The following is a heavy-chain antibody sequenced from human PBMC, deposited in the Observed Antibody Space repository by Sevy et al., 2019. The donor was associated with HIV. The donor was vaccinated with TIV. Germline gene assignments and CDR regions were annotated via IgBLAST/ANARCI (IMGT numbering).Heavy chain of an antibody. Sequence: ASVKVSCKASGGTFSSYAISWVRQAPGQGLEWMGGIIPIFGTANYAQKFQGRVTITADESTSTAYMELSSLGSEDTAVYYCARDYYDSSGYLDYWGQGTLVTVSS. CDR3: ARDYYDSSGYLDY. CDR2: IIPIFGTA. CDR1: GGTFSSYA. D-gene: IGHD3-22*01. J-gene: IGHJ4*02. V-gene: IGHV1-69*13.